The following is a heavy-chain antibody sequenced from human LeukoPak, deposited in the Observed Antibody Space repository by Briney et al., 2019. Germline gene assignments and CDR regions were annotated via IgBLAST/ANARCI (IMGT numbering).Heavy chain of an antibody. CDR3: AREWNPLQGQAAFDI. V-gene: IGHV4-59*01. Sequence: ETSETLSLTCTVSGGSISSYYWSWIRQPPGKGLEWIGYIYYSGSTNYNPSLKSRVTISVDTSKNHLSLRLTSLTPADTAVYYCAREWNPLQGQAAFDIWGQGMMVTVSS. CDR2: IYYSGST. J-gene: IGHJ3*02. D-gene: IGHD1-1*01. CDR1: GGSISSYY.